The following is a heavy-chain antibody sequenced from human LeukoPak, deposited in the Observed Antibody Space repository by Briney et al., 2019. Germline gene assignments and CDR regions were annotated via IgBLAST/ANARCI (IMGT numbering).Heavy chain of an antibody. J-gene: IGHJ6*03. D-gene: IGHD1-26*01. V-gene: IGHV3-64*02. CDR1: GFTFSRFS. Sequence: PGGSLRLSCAASGFTFSRFSMHWVRQAPGKGLEYVSAINTDGDRTYYADSVKGRFTISRDNSKNTLYLQMNSLGPEDTAVYYCARDPYSGNYGNYYYYYMDVWGKGTTVTISS. CDR2: INTDGDRT. CDR3: ARDPYSGNYGNYYYYYMDV.